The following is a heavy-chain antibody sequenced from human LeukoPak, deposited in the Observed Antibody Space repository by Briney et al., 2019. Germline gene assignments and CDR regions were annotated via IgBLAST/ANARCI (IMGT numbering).Heavy chain of an antibody. CDR3: SRVDGGSPKDGAFDI. CDR1: GYTFTGYY. V-gene: IGHV1-2*02. J-gene: IGHJ3*02. D-gene: IGHD1-26*01. CDR2: INPKSGGP. Sequence: ASVKDSCKASGYTFTGYYIHWVRPAPGQGLEWMGWINPKSGGPSYAQKFQGRVTLTRDTSISTAYMELSRLRSDDTAVYSCSRVDGGSPKDGAFDIWGQGTMVTVSS.